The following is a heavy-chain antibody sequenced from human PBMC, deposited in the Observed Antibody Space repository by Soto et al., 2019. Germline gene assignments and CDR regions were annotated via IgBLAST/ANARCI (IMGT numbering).Heavy chain of an antibody. CDR2: ISYDGSNK. Sequence: GGSLRLSCAASGFTFSSYGMHWVRQAPGKGLEWVAVISYDGSNKYYADSVKGRFTISRDNSKNTLYLQMNSLRAEDTAVYYCASDYYDSSGALDYWGQGTLVTVSS. V-gene: IGHV3-30*03. CDR3: ASDYYDSSGALDY. D-gene: IGHD3-22*01. J-gene: IGHJ4*02. CDR1: GFTFSSYG.